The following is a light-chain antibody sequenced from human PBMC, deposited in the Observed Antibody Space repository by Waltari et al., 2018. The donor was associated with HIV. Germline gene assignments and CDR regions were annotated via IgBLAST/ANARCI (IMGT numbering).Light chain of an antibody. CDR2: GDK. J-gene: IGLJ2*01. CDR1: SSNIGAAYD. V-gene: IGLV1-40*01. CDR3: QSYDNSLSGVV. Sequence: QSVLTQPPSVSGAPGLRVTISCTGSSSNIGAAYDVHWYQQTPGTAPKLLIYGDKNRPSWVPHRFSCSKSGTSASLAITGLQAEDEADYYCQSYDNSLSGVVFGGGTKLTVL.